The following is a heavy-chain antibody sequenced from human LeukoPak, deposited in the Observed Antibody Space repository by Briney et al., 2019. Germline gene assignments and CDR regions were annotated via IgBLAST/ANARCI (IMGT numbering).Heavy chain of an antibody. Sequence: GGSLRLSCAASGFTFSDYYINWIRQAPGKGLEWLSYISSRATTIYYADSVKGRFTISRDNAKNSLYLQMNSLRAEDTGVYYCARAPLERRYSDRYYHYYMDVWGKGTTVTISS. J-gene: IGHJ6*03. CDR2: ISSRATTI. CDR3: ARAPLERRYSDRYYHYYMDV. D-gene: IGHD3-9*01. V-gene: IGHV3-11*01. CDR1: GFTFSDYY.